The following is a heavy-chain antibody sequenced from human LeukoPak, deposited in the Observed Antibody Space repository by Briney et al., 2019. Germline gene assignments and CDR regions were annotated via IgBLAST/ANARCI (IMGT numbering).Heavy chain of an antibody. CDR1: GFTFNNYP. J-gene: IGHJ6*03. V-gene: IGHV3-23*01. Sequence: PGGSLRLSCAGSGFTFNNYPISWVRQTPGKGLEWVSAITGGADSTYYADSVKGRFTISRDNSENTLYLQMNSLRVEDTAVYYCARDRRLQPYEYYYMDVWGKGTTVTVSS. CDR3: ARDRRLQPYEYYYMDV. D-gene: IGHD5-18*01. CDR2: ITGGADST.